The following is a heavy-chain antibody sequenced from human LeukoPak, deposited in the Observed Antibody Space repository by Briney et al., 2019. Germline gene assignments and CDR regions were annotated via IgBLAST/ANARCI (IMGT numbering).Heavy chain of an antibody. CDR2: IYTSGST. Sequence: SETLSLTCTVSGGSISSGSYYWSWIRQPAGKGLEWIGRIYTSGSTNYNPSLKSRVTISVDTSKNQFSLKLSSVTAADTAVNYCARDGYTWMGDAFDIWGQGTMVTVSS. D-gene: IGHD5-12*01. J-gene: IGHJ3*02. CDR1: GGSISSGSYY. CDR3: ARDGYTWMGDAFDI. V-gene: IGHV4-61*02.